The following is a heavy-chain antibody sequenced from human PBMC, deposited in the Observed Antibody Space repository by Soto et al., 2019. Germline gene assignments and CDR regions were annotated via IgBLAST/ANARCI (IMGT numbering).Heavy chain of an antibody. CDR1: GCTFTSCA. D-gene: IGHD2-15*01. V-gene: IGHV1-58*01. Sequence: SVKVSCKASGCTFTSCAVDWVRQARGQRLEGIGWIVVGSGNTNDAQKFQERVTMTRDMSTSTANMELSSLRYEDMAGYYCAASTREDYFLYGMDVWGQGTTVTVSS. CDR2: IVVGSGNT. CDR3: AASTREDYFLYGMDV. J-gene: IGHJ6*02.